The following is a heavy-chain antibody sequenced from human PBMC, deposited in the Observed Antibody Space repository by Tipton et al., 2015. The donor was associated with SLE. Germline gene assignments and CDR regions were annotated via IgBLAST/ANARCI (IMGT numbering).Heavy chain of an antibody. CDR2: IIPIFGTA. J-gene: IGHJ4*02. CDR1: GGTFSSYA. Sequence: QSGAEVKKPGSSVKVSCKASGGTFSSYAISWVRQAPGQGLEWMGGIIPIFGTANYAQKFQGRVTITADESTSTAYMELSSLRSEDTAVYYCARDQHYYDSSGPVYFDYWGQGPLVTVSS. CDR3: ARDQHYYDSSGPVYFDY. D-gene: IGHD3-22*01. V-gene: IGHV1-69*01.